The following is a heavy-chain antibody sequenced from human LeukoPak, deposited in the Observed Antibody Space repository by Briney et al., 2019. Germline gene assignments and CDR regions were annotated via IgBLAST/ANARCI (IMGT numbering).Heavy chain of an antibody. J-gene: IGHJ4*02. CDR1: GGSISSGDYY. CDR2: IYYSGST. CDR3: ARIAVVVAARDYFDY. Sequence: SETLSLTCTVSGGSISSGDYYWSWIRQPPGKGLEWIGSIYYSGSTYYNPSLKSRVTISVDTSKNQFSLKLSSVTAADTAVYYCARIAVVVAARDYFDYWGQGTLVTVSS. V-gene: IGHV4-39*01. D-gene: IGHD2-15*01.